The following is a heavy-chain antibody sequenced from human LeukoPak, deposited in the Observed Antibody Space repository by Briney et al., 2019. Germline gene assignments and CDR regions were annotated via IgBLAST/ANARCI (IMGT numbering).Heavy chain of an antibody. CDR1: GYTFTSYD. J-gene: IGHJ3*02. Sequence: ASVKVSCKASGYTFTSYDINWVRQATGQGLEWMGWMNPNSDNTGYAQKCQGRVTVTRNTSISTAYMELSSLRSEDTAVYYCARGRYGGDDAFDIWGQGTMVTVSS. CDR3: ARGRYGGDDAFDI. CDR2: MNPNSDNT. V-gene: IGHV1-8*01. D-gene: IGHD4-23*01.